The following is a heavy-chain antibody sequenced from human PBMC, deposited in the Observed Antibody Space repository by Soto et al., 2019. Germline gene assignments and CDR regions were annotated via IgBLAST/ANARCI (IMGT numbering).Heavy chain of an antibody. CDR2: IYSSGST. V-gene: IGHV4-59*01. J-gene: IGHJ4*02. D-gene: IGHD5-18*01. Sequence: PSETLSLTCTVSGSSINSYYWSWIRQPPGKGLEWIGYIYSSGSTNYNPSLKSRVTISVDASKNHFSLKLTSVTAADTAVYYCARVSSRGYSYTYYFDYWGQGTLVTVS. CDR3: ARVSSRGYSYTYYFDY. CDR1: GSSINSYY.